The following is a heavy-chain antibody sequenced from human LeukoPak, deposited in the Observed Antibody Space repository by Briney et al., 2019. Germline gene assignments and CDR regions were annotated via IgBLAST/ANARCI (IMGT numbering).Heavy chain of an antibody. J-gene: IGHJ5*02. CDR1: GYSFTSYW. CDR2: IYPGDSDT. CDR3: ARRPYYGSGSSPLWWFDP. D-gene: IGHD3-10*01. V-gene: IGHV5-51*01. Sequence: GESLKISCKGSGYSFTSYWIGWVRQMPGKGLEWMGIIYPGDSDTRYSPSFQGQVTISADKSISTAYLQWSSLKASDTAMYYCARRPYYGSGSSPLWWFDPWGQGTLVTVSS.